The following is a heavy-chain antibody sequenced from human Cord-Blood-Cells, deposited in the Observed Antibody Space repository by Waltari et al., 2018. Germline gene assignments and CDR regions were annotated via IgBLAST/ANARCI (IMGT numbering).Heavy chain of an antibody. D-gene: IGHD3-10*01. CDR1: GGSFSGYY. V-gene: IGHV4-34*01. CDR3: ARRYKILGSGSYYDAFDI. Sequence: QVQLQQWGAGLLKPSETLSLTCAVYGGSFSGYYWSWIRQPPGKGLEWIGEINHSGSTNYNPSLKSRVTISVDTSKNQFSLKLGSVTTADTAVYYCARRYKILGSGSYYDAFDIWGQGTMVTVSS. J-gene: IGHJ3*02. CDR2: INHSGST.